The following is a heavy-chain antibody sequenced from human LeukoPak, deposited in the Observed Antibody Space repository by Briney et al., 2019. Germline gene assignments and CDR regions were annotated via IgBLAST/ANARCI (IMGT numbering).Heavy chain of an antibody. Sequence: ASVKVSCKVSGYTLTELSMHWVRQAPGKGLEWMGGFDPEDGETIYAQKFQGRVTMTEDTSTDTAYMELSSLRSEDTAVYYCATRWRGSGSSNWFVPWGQGTLVTVSS. CDR3: ATRWRGSGSSNWFVP. CDR2: FDPEDGET. J-gene: IGHJ5*02. CDR1: GYTLTELS. D-gene: IGHD3-10*01. V-gene: IGHV1-24*01.